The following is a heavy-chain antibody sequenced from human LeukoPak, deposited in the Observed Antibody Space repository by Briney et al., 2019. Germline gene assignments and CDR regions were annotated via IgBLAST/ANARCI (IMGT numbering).Heavy chain of an antibody. J-gene: IGHJ6*02. CDR1: GYTFTSYG. D-gene: IGHD6-13*01. Sequence: ASVKVSCKASGYTFTSYGISWVRQAPGQGLEWMGWISAYKGNTNYAQKLQGRVTMTTDTSTSTAYMELRSLRSDDTAVYYCARDQLERYYYYYGMDVWGQGTTVTVSS. CDR2: ISAYKGNT. V-gene: IGHV1-18*01. CDR3: ARDQLERYYYYYGMDV.